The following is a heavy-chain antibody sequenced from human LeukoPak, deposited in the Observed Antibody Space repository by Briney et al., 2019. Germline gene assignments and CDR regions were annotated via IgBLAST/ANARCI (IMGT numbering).Heavy chain of an antibody. V-gene: IGHV3-11*01. J-gene: IGHJ4*02. CDR3: ARDGFGYYYDSSGYYLDY. D-gene: IGHD3-22*01. CDR2: ISSSGSTI. CDR1: GFTFSDYY. Sequence: PGGSLRLSCAASGFTFSDYYMSWIRQAPGKGLEWVSYISSSGSTIYYADSVRGRFTISRDNAKNSLYLQMNSLRAEDTAVYYCARDGFGYYYDSSGYYLDYWGQGTLVTVSS.